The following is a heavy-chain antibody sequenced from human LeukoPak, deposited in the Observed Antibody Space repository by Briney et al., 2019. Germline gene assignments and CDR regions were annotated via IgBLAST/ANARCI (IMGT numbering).Heavy chain of an antibody. Sequence: SVKVSCKASGYTFTSYGISWVRQAPGQGLEWMGRIIPILGIANYAQKFQGRVTITADKSTSTAYMELSSLRSEDTAVYYCASGALVVVAATLDYWGQGTLVTVSS. CDR3: ASGALVVVAATLDY. V-gene: IGHV1-69*04. D-gene: IGHD2-15*01. CDR1: GYTFTSYG. J-gene: IGHJ4*02. CDR2: IIPILGIA.